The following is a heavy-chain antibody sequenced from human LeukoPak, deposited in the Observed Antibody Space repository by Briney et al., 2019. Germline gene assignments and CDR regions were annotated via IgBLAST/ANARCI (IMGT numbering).Heavy chain of an antibody. Sequence: GGSLGLSCAASGFTFSSYAMSWVRQAPGKGLEWVSAISGSAGSTYYADSVKGRFTISRDNSKNTLSLQMNSLRVEDTAVYYCAKGKSGYSGHTIFSYWGQGTLVTVSS. CDR2: ISGSAGST. J-gene: IGHJ4*02. V-gene: IGHV3-23*01. D-gene: IGHD5-12*01. CDR1: GFTFSSYA. CDR3: AKGKSGYSGHTIFSY.